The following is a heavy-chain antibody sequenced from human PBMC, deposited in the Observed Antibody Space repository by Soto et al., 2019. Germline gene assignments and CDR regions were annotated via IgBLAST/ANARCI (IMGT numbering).Heavy chain of an antibody. V-gene: IGHV4-34*01. Sequence: SETLSLTCAVYGGSFSGYYWSWIRQPPGKGLEWIGEINHSGSTNYNPSLKSRVTISVDTSKNQFSLKLSSVTAADTAVYYCARGRRKSRDFDYWGQGTLVTSPQ. J-gene: IGHJ4*02. D-gene: IGHD2-2*01. CDR1: GGSFSGYY. CDR3: ARGRRKSRDFDY. CDR2: INHSGST.